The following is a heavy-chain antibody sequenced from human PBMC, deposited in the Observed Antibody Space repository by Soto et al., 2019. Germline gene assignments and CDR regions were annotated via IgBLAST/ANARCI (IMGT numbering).Heavy chain of an antibody. Sequence: EVQLLESGGGLVQPGGSLRLSCAASGFTFSSYAMSWVRQAPGKGLEWVSAISGSGGSTYYADSVKGRFTISRDNSKNTLYLQMNSLRAEDTALYYCAKDDSSGYRWSGFDYWGQGTLVTVSS. J-gene: IGHJ4*02. D-gene: IGHD3-22*01. CDR3: AKDDSSGYRWSGFDY. V-gene: IGHV3-23*01. CDR1: GFTFSSYA. CDR2: ISGSGGST.